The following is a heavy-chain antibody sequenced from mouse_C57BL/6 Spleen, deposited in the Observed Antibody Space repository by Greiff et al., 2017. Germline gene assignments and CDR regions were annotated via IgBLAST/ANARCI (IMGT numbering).Heavy chain of an antibody. CDR3: ARSRGAITTVGYFDV. V-gene: IGHV1-42*01. J-gene: IGHJ1*03. CDR1: GYSFTGYY. Sequence: LVESGPELVKPGASVKISCKASGYSFTGYYMNWVKQSPEKSLEWIGEINPSTGGTTYNQKFKAKATLTVDKSSSTAYMQLKSLTSEDSAVYYCARSRGAITTVGYFDVWGTGTTVTVSS. CDR2: INPSTGGT. D-gene: IGHD1-1*01.